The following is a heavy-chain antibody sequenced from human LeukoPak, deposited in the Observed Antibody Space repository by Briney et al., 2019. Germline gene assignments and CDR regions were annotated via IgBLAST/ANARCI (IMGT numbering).Heavy chain of an antibody. CDR3: ATGGYSYGLSFDY. D-gene: IGHD5-18*01. CDR1: GGSISYYY. CDR2: IYYSGST. Sequence: SETLSLTCTVSGGSISYYYWSWIRQSPGKGLEWIGYIYYSGSTNYNPSLKSRVTISVDTSKNQFSLKLSSVTAADTAVYYCATGGYSYGLSFDYWGQGTLVTVSS. J-gene: IGHJ4*02. V-gene: IGHV4-59*08.